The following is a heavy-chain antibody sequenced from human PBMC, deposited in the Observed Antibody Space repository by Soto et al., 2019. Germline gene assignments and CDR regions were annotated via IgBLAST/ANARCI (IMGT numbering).Heavy chain of an antibody. CDR2: ISGGGDGT. V-gene: IGHV3-23*01. CDR1: GFTFGNYA. CDR3: AKKGLGSLATYCSTGDCHYAFDI. Sequence: EVQLLESGGGLVQPGGSLRLSCAASGFTFGNYAMIWVRQAPGKGLEWVSTISGGGDGTYYADSVRGRFTISRENSRNTVYLKMNSLRDEDTAVYYCAKKGLGSLATYCSTGDCHYAFDIWGQGTMVTVSS. D-gene: IGHD2-15*01. J-gene: IGHJ3*02.